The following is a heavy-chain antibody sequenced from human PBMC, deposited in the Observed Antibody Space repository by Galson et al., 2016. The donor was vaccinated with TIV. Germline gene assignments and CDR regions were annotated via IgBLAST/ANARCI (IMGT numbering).Heavy chain of an antibody. V-gene: IGHV1-69*13. Sequence: SVKVSCKASGGSLANYAFNWVRQAPGQGLEWMGGILPISQTSNYAQNFLGRVTFTADASSTTVYMELSGLTSDDTAVYYCARDVPCGGACCYFDYWGQGTLVTVSA. J-gene: IGHJ4*02. CDR3: ARDVPCGGACCYFDY. CDR1: GGSLANYA. CDR2: ILPISQTS. D-gene: IGHD4-23*01.